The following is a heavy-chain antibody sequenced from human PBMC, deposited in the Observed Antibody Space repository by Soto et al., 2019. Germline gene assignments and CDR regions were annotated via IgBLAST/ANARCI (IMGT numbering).Heavy chain of an antibody. CDR2: IIPILGIA. J-gene: IGHJ5*02. CDR1: GGTFSSYT. V-gene: IGHV1-69*08. CDR3: ARDLGGGNWFDP. D-gene: IGHD3-10*01. Sequence: QVQLVQSGAEVKKPGSSVKVSCKASGGTFSSYTISWVRQAPGQGLEWMGRIIPILGIANYAQKFQGRVTITADKSTSTAYMELSSLRSEDTAVYYCARDLGGGNWFDPWGQGTLVTVSS.